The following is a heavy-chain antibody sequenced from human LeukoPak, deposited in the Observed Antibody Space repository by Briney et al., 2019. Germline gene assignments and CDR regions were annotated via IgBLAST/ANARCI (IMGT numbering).Heavy chain of an antibody. J-gene: IGHJ6*02. Sequence: GASVKVSCKASGYTFTTYGITWVRQGPGQGLEWMGWVSAYSGDTDYAQSLQGRVTMTTDTSTSTAYMELTTLRSADTAVYYCARVWYDSGNHLYFYYGLDVWGQGTTVTVSS. V-gene: IGHV1-18*01. CDR3: ARVWYDSGNHLYFYYGLDV. D-gene: IGHD3-22*01. CDR2: VSAYSGDT. CDR1: GYTFTTYG.